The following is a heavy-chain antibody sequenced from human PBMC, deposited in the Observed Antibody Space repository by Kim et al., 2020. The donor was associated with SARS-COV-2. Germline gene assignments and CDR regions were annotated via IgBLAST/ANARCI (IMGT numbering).Heavy chain of an antibody. Sequence: GGSLRLSCAASGFTFSNYALAWVRQGPGKGLEWVSSISTSGGSTYYVDSVKGRFTISRDNSKNTLNLQMNSLRVEDTAVYYCAKDPRLGASAAEYFQYWGQGTLVTVSS. CDR1: GFTFSNYA. CDR2: ISTSGGST. J-gene: IGHJ1*01. D-gene: IGHD1-26*01. V-gene: IGHV3-23*01. CDR3: AKDPRLGASAAEYFQY.